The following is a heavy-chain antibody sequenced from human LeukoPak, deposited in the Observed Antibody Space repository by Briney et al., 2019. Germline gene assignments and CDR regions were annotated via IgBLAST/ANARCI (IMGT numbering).Heavy chain of an antibody. CDR1: GFTFSSYW. D-gene: IGHD3-3*01. CDR2: IKQDGSEK. Sequence: GGSLRLSCAASGFTFSSYWMSWVRQAPGKGLEWVANIKQDGSEKYYVDSVKGRFTISRDNAKNSLYLQMNSLRAEDTAVYYCARAPTYYDFWGGSRDAFDIWGQGTMVTVSS. J-gene: IGHJ3*02. V-gene: IGHV3-7*01. CDR3: ARAPTYYDFWGGSRDAFDI.